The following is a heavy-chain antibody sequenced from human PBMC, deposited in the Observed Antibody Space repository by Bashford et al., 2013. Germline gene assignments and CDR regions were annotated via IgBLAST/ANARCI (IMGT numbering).Heavy chain of an antibody. CDR2: IIPLFGST. D-gene: IGHD3-10*01. J-gene: IGHJ5*01. CDR1: GGTFSSYA. Sequence: SVKGSPARASGGTFSSYAISWVRQAPGQGLEWMGMIIPLFGSTHYAERFQGRVTITADKSTTTAYMELSGLTSQDTAVYFCSGDPGSYNNTTSFGLFDSWGRGNPWSPVSS. V-gene: IGHV1-69*06. CDR3: SGDPGSYNNTTSFGLFDS.